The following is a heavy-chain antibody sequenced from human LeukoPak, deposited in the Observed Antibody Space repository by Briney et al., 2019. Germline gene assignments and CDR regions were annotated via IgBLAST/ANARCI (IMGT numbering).Heavy chain of an antibody. V-gene: IGHV3-48*04. CDR3: AGGGDFWSGQGWFDP. J-gene: IGHJ5*02. CDR2: ISSSSSTI. Sequence: GGSLRLSCAASGFTFSSYSMNWVRQAPGKGLEWVSYISSSSSTIYYADSVKGRFTISRDNAKNSLYLQMNSLRAEDTAVYYCAGGGDFWSGQGWFDPWGQGTLVSVSS. CDR1: GFTFSSYS. D-gene: IGHD3-3*01.